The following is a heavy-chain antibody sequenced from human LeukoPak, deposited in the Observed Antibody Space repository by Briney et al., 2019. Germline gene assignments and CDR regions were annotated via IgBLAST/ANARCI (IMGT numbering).Heavy chain of an antibody. CDR2: SYYIGST. J-gene: IGHJ4*02. CDR3: ARVGDFWSGHLPYFDY. Sequence: PSETLSLTCTVPGASISNHYWSWIRQPPGKGLEYIGYSYYIGSTNYNPSLESRVFISVDTSKNQFSLKVNSVIAADTAVYYCARVGDFWSGHLPYFDYWGQGALVTVSS. V-gene: IGHV4-59*11. CDR1: GASISNHY. D-gene: IGHD3-3*01.